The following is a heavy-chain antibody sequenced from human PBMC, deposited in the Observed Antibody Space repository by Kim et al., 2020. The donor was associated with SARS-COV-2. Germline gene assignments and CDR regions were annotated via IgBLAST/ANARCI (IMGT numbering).Heavy chain of an antibody. Sequence: SETLSLTCTVSGGSISSYYWSWIRQPPGKGLEWIGYIYYSGSTNYNPSLKSRVTISVDTSKNQFSLKLSSVTAADTAVYYCARVPKSVTTGLYYYYGMDVWGQGTTVTVSS. J-gene: IGHJ6*02. CDR1: GGSISSYY. V-gene: IGHV4-59*01. CDR3: ARVPKSVTTGLYYYYGMDV. CDR2: IYYSGST. D-gene: IGHD4-17*01.